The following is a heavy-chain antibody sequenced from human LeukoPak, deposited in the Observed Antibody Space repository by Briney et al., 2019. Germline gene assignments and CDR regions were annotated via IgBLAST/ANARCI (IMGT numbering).Heavy chain of an antibody. CDR1: GFTFSSYG. Sequence: GGSLRLSCAASGFTFSSYGMHWVRQAPGKGLEWVSAISGSGDSTYYADSVKGRFTTSRDNSKNTLYLQMNSLRAEDTAVYYCARDPYYYDSSGYYNYWGQGTLVTVSS. V-gene: IGHV3-23*01. CDR3: ARDPYYYDSSGYYNY. D-gene: IGHD3-22*01. CDR2: ISGSGDST. J-gene: IGHJ4*02.